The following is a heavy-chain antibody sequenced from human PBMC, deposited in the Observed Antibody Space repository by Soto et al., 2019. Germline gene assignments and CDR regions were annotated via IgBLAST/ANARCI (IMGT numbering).Heavy chain of an antibody. V-gene: IGHV3-48*01. CDR3: ARDSSGSYYVHFDY. D-gene: IGHD1-26*01. Sequence: GALRLSCAASGFTFSSYSMNWVRQAPVKGLEWVSYISSSSSTIYYAVSVKGRFTISRDNAKNSLYLQMNSLRAEDTAVYYCARDSSGSYYVHFDYWGQGTLVTVSS. CDR1: GFTFSSYS. CDR2: ISSSSSTI. J-gene: IGHJ4*02.